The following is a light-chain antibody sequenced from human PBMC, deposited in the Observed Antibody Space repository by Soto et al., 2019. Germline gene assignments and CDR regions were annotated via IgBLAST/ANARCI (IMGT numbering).Light chain of an antibody. CDR2: EVT. CDR1: SSDVGAYNY. V-gene: IGLV2-14*01. J-gene: IGLJ2*01. Sequence: QSVLTQPASVSGSPGQSVTISCIGTSSDVGAYNYVSWYQQHPGKAPKLIIYEVTNRPSGFSDRFSGSKSGNTASLTISGLQAEDEADYYCSSYTASATLIFGGGTKVTVL. CDR3: SSYTASATLI.